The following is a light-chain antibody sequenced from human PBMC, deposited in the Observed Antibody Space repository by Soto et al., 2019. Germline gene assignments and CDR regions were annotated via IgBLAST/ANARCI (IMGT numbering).Light chain of an antibody. V-gene: IGKV3-15*01. CDR3: QQYNDWPLT. J-gene: IGKJ4*01. CDR1: QSVSRN. CDR2: GAS. Sequence: EIVMTQSPATLSVSPGERATLSCRASQSVSRNFAWYQQKPGQAPRLLIYGASTRATGIPARFSGSGSVTEFTLTISSLQSEDFAVYYCQQYNDWPLTFGGGTKVEIK.